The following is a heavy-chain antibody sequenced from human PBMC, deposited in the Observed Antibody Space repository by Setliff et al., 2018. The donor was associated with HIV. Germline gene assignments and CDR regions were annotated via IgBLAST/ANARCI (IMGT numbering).Heavy chain of an antibody. CDR3: GRDLSGYSDF. V-gene: IGHV3-74*01. CDR1: GFIFDDYG. J-gene: IGHJ4*02. CDR2: TDEYGSII. Sequence: GGSLRLSCAASGFIFDDYGMSWVRQGPGGGLVWVSRTDEYGSIIDYADSVKGRFTISRGNAQNMLYLEMRSLRVEDTAVYYCGRDLSGYSDFWGPGTLVTVSS. D-gene: IGHD3-22*01.